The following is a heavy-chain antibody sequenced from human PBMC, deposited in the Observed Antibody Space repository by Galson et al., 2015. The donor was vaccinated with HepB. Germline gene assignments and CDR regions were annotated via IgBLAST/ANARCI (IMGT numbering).Heavy chain of an antibody. D-gene: IGHD6-13*01. V-gene: IGHV1-18*01. CDR3: ARREYSSSWYGIDY. CDR2: ISAYNGNT. J-gene: IGHJ4*02. Sequence: SVKVSCKASGYTFTSYGISWVRQAPGQGLEWMGWISAYNGNTNYAQKLQGRVTMTTDTSTSTAYMELRSLRPDDTAVYYCARREYSSSWYGIDYWGQGTLVTVSS. CDR1: GYTFTSYG.